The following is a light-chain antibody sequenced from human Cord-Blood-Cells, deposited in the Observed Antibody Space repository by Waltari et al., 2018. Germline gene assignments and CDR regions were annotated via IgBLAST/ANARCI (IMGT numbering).Light chain of an antibody. CDR2: AVS. CDR1: SSDVGAYNY. J-gene: IGLJ2*01. Sequence: QSALTQPPSASGSPGQSVTISCTGNSSDVGAYNYVSWYQQHPAKAPKLMIYAVSKRPSGVPDRFSGSKSGNTASLTVSVLQAEDEADYYCSSYAGSNNLVFGGGTKLTVL. CDR3: SSYAGSNNLV. V-gene: IGLV2-8*01.